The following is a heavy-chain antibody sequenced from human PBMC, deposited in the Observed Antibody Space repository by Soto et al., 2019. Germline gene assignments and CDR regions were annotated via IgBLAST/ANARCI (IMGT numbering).Heavy chain of an antibody. J-gene: IGHJ4*02. D-gene: IGHD1-26*01. CDR2: FSGTTSST. V-gene: IGHV3-23*01. CDR3: AKGQKWELPFDY. Sequence: GSLRLSCAASGFNFSSYAMSWVRQAPGKGLEWVSAFSGTTSSTYYAASVKGRFTISRDNSKNTLYLQMNSLKAEDTAVYYCAKGQKWELPFDYWGQGALVTVSS. CDR1: GFNFSSYA.